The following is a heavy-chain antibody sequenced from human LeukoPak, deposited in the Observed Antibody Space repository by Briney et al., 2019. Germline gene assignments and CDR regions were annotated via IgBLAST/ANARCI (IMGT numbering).Heavy chain of an antibody. V-gene: IGHV4-38-2*01. CDR1: GYSISSGYY. D-gene: IGHD6-13*01. Sequence: SETLSLTCAASGYSISSGYYWGWIRQPPGKGLEWIGSIYHSGSTYYNPSLKSRVTISVDTSKNQFSLKLSSVTAADTAVYYCARVVGSSWYCFDYWGQGTLVTVSS. CDR3: ARVVGSSWYCFDY. CDR2: IYHSGST. J-gene: IGHJ4*02.